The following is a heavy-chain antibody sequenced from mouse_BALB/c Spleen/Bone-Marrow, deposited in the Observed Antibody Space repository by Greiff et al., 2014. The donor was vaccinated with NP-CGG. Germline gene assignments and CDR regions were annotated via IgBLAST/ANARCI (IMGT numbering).Heavy chain of an antibody. Sequence: EVQLQQSGGGLVQPGGSLKLSCAAPGFTFSNYGMSWVRQTPDKRLELVATINSDGGSTYYPDSVKGRFTIYRDTAKNTLYLQMSSLKSEETAMYYCVRGNYGNYVDYFDFWGQGTTLTVSS. CDR1: GFTFSNYG. CDR3: VRGNYGNYVDYFDF. J-gene: IGHJ2*01. V-gene: IGHV5-6-3*01. D-gene: IGHD2-1*01. CDR2: INSDGGST.